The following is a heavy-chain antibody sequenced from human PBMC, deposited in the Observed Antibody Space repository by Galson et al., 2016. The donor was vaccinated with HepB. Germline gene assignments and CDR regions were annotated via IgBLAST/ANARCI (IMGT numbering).Heavy chain of an antibody. D-gene: IGHD1-14*01. CDR1: GGSISSRDSY. Sequence: PLSLPCSVSGGSISSRDSYWSWIRQPPGKGLEWIGYISYSGSTYYNPSLKSRVTISVDTSKNQFSLILSSVTAADTTVYFCARGGSFAAEDFWGQGTLVTFSS. V-gene: IGHV4-30-4*01. CDR3: ARGGSFAAEDF. J-gene: IGHJ4*02. CDR2: ISYSGST.